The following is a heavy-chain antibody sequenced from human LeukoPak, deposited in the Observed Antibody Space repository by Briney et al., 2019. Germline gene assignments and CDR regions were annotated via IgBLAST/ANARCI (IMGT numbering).Heavy chain of an antibody. V-gene: IGHV3-23*01. CDR3: AKDLVAGSIDY. CDR1: GFTFNSYA. Sequence: PGGSLRLSCAASGFTFNSYAMSWVRQAPGKGLEWVSAISGSDPGTYYADSVKGRFTISRDNSKNTLYLQMSSLRAEDTAVYYCAKDLVAGSIDYWGQGTLVTVSS. J-gene: IGHJ4*02. D-gene: IGHD6-19*01. CDR2: ISGSDPGT.